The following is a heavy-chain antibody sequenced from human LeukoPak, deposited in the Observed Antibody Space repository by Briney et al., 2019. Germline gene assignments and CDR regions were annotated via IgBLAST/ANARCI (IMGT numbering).Heavy chain of an antibody. V-gene: IGHV1-69*15. Sequence: ASVKVSCKASGDSFSNYAIYWVRQAPGQGLEWMGRIIPIYGSPDYAQSFQGRVTITADEFTSTVYMEMNSLTSDDTAVYYCARPGDTYVAGRSAGFFQSWGQGTLVVVSS. CDR1: GDSFSNYA. CDR2: IIPIYGSP. CDR3: ARPGDTYVAGRSAGFFQS. D-gene: IGHD6-19*01. J-gene: IGHJ1*01.